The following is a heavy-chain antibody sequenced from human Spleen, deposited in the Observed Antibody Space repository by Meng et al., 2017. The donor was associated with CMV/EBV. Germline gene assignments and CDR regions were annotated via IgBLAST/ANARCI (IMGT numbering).Heavy chain of an antibody. CDR1: GGSFSGYY. CDR2: INHSGFT. D-gene: IGHD2-15*01. J-gene: IGHJ6*02. CDR3: ARDDCSRFSCFFGIDV. V-gene: IGHV4-34*01. Sequence: SETLSLTCAVHGGSFSGYYWTWVRQPPGKGLEWIGEINHSGFTTYIPSLKSRVAISVDTSKNQFSLKLNSVTATDTAVYYCARDDCSRFSCFFGIDVWGQGTTVTVSS.